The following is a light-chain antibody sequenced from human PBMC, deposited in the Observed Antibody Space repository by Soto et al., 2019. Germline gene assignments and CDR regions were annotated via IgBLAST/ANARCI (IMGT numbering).Light chain of an antibody. CDR1: QSLLHSDAKNY. J-gene: IGKJ4*01. CDR2: EGL. V-gene: IGKV2D-29*01. CDR3: LQSMQLPLT. Sequence: EIVMTQSPLSLSVTPGQPASISCKTSQSLLHSDAKNYLYWYVQKPGQPPRLLIFEGLNRFSGVPDRFSGSGSGTDFTLTISRVEAEDVGVYYCLQSMQLPLTFGGGTRVEIK.